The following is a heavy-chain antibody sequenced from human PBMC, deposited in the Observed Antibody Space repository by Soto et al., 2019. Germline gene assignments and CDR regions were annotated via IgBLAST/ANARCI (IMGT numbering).Heavy chain of an antibody. D-gene: IGHD1-1*01. CDR2: MNPNIVNT. Sequence: ASLKVSWKASGYAFTSDDINWFRQATGQGLEWMGWMNPNIVNTGYAQNFHCRVTMTRNTSISTAYMELSSLRSEDTAVYYCARVTSTSLDHWGPGNLVNLSS. J-gene: IGHJ4*02. CDR1: GYAFTSDD. CDR3: ARVTSTSLDH. V-gene: IGHV1-8*01.